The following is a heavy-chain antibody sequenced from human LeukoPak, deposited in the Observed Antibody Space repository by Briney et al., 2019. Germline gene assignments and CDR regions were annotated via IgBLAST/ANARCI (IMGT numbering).Heavy chain of an antibody. D-gene: IGHD6-6*01. CDR3: ARDPLYSSSAD. V-gene: IGHV4-59*12. J-gene: IGHJ4*02. Sequence: SETLSLTCTVSGGSISSYYWSWIRQPPGKGLEWIGYIYYSGSTNYNPSLKSRVTMSVDTSKNQFSLKLSSVTAADTAVYYCARDPLYSSSADWGQGTLVTVSS. CDR1: GGSISSYY. CDR2: IYYSGST.